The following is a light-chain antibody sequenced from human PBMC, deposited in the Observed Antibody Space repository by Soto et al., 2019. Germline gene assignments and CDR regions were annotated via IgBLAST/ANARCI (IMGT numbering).Light chain of an antibody. CDR2: GAS. J-gene: IGKJ4*01. V-gene: IGKV3D-15*01. Sequence: IVMTQSPATLSVSPGGSATLSCRASQSIKSNLAWYRQKPGQAPRLLIYGASTRATGIPARFSGSGSGTEFTLTISSLQSEDSAVYYCQQYNNWPPLNFGGGTKVDIK. CDR3: QQYNNWPPLN. CDR1: QSIKSN.